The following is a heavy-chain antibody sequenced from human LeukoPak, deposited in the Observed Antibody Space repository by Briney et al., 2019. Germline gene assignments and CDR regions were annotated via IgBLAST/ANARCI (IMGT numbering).Heavy chain of an antibody. CDR1: GFTFSDYY. V-gene: IGHV3-11*04. D-gene: IGHD2-2*01. Sequence: NPGGSLRLSCAASGFTFSDYYMSWIRQAPGKGLEWLSYISKNGKTIYYADSVKGRFTISRDNAKKSVYLQMNSLRAEDTAVYYCAKAESEGDTSCYDHWGQGTLVTVSS. CDR3: AKAESEGDTSCYDH. CDR2: ISKNGKTI. J-gene: IGHJ5*02.